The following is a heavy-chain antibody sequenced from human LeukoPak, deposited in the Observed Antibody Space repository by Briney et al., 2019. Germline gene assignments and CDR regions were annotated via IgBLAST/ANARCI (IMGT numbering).Heavy chain of an antibody. J-gene: IGHJ1*01. CDR1: GFTFSSYW. D-gene: IGHD3-16*01. CDR3: GPQGGDYPIQH. CDR2: IKQDGSEK. V-gene: IGHV3-7*01. Sequence: PGGSLRLSCAASGFTFSSYWMSWVRQAPGKGLEWVANIKQDGSEKYYVDSVKGRFTISRDNAKNSLYLQMNSLRAEDTAVDYCGPQGGDYPIQHWGQGTLVTVSS.